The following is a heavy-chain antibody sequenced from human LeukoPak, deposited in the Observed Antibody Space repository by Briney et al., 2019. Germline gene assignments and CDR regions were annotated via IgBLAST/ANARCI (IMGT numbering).Heavy chain of an antibody. CDR1: GGSFSGYY. CDR2: INHSGST. D-gene: IGHD6-13*01. Sequence: SETLSLTCAVYGGSFSGYYWSWIRQPPGKGLEWIGEINHSGSTNYNPSLKSRVTISVDTSKNQFSLKLSSVTAADTAVYYCARGKGVSSSRYLHWFDPWGQGTLVTVSS. CDR3: ARGKGVSSSRYLHWFDP. J-gene: IGHJ5*02. V-gene: IGHV4-34*01.